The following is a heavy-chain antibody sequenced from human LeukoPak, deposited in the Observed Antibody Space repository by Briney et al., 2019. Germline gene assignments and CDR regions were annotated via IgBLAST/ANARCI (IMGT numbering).Heavy chain of an antibody. J-gene: IGHJ5*01. CDR2: FRDKARGYTT. D-gene: IGHD2-15*01. V-gene: IGHV3-72*01. CDR1: GFAFSDHY. Sequence: PGGSLRLSCAASGFAFSDHYMDWFRQAPGKGLEGVGRFRDKARGYTTEYAASVRDRFSISRDDATNSLYLQMNSLKTEDTAVYYCARGFCGGGSCYCDPSWGHGTLVTVSS. CDR3: ARGFCGGGSCYCDPS.